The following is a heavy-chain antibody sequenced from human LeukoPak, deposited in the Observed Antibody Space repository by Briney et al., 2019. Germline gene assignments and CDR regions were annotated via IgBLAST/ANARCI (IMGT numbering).Heavy chain of an antibody. D-gene: IGHD5-12*01. CDR2: IRYDGSNK. CDR3: AKEYRGYGAHYYMDV. V-gene: IGHV3-30*02. Sequence: PGGSLRLSCAASGFTFSSYGMHWVRQAPGKGLEWVAFIRYDGSNKYYADSVKGRFTISRDNSKNTLYLLMNSLRAEDTAVYYCAKEYRGYGAHYYMDVWGKGTTVTVSS. CDR1: GFTFSSYG. J-gene: IGHJ6*03.